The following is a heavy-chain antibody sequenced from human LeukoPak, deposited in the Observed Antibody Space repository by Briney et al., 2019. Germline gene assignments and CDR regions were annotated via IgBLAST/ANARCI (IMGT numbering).Heavy chain of an antibody. CDR3: ARNSLAAAAFDP. CDR2: INPNSGGT. J-gene: IGHJ5*02. V-gene: IGHV1-2*02. Sequence: GASVKVSCKASGYTFTGYYMHWVRQAPGQGLEWMGWINPNSGGTNYAQKFQGRVTMTRDTSISTAYMELSGLRSDDTAVYYCARNSLAAAAFDPWGQGTLVTVSS. CDR1: GYTFTGYY. D-gene: IGHD6-13*01.